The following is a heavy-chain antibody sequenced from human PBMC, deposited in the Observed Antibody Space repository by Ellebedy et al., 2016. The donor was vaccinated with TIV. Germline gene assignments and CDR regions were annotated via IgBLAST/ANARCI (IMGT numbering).Heavy chain of an antibody. CDR3: ARGRTYSYWH. Sequence: AASVKVSCKASGYTFIDYDIYWARQATGQGLEWMGWVDPKSGKTGYAQNFQDRVTLTTDTSLNTAYMELSSLRSEDTAVYYCARGRTYSYWHWGQGTLVTVSS. CDR1: GYTFIDYD. D-gene: IGHD2-15*01. V-gene: IGHV1-8*01. CDR2: VDPKSGKT. J-gene: IGHJ1*01.